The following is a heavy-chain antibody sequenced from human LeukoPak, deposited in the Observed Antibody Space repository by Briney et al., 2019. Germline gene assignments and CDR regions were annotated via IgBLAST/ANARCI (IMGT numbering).Heavy chain of an antibody. V-gene: IGHV3-33*06. D-gene: IGHD5-24*01. J-gene: IGHJ4*02. CDR2: IWYDGSNK. CDR3: AKDRLVDGYGVVDY. Sequence: TGGSLRLSCAASGFTFSSYGMHWVRQAPGKGLEWVAVIWYDGSNKYYADSVKGRFTISRDNSKNTLYLQMNSLRAEDTAVYYCAKDRLVDGYGVVDYWGQGTLVTVYS. CDR1: GFTFSSYG.